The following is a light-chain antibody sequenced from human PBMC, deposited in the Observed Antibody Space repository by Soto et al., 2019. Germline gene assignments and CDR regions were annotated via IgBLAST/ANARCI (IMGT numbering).Light chain of an antibody. CDR2: DAS. Sequence: DIVLTQSPGTLSLSPGERATLSCWASQSVSSNSLVWYQQKLGQAPRLLIYDASSRASGIPDRFSGSGSGTDFPLTISRLEPEDFAVYYCQHYGGLPWAFGQGTKVEIK. CDR1: QSVSSNS. V-gene: IGKV3-20*01. J-gene: IGKJ1*01. CDR3: QHYGGLPWA.